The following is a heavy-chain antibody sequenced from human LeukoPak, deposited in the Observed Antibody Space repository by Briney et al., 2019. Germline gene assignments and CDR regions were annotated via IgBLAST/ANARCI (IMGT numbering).Heavy chain of an antibody. Sequence: ASVKVSCKASGYTFTSYDINWVRQATGQGLEWMGWMNPNSGNTGYAQKFQGRVTMTRNTSISTAYMELSSLRSEDTAVYYCARKGHSSSWYYYYYYMDVWGKGTTVTVSS. CDR1: GYTFTSYD. D-gene: IGHD6-13*01. CDR2: MNPNSGNT. V-gene: IGHV1-8*01. CDR3: ARKGHSSSWYYYYYYMDV. J-gene: IGHJ6*03.